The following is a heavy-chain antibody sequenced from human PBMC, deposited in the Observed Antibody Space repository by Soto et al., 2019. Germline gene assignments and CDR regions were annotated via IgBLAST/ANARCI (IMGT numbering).Heavy chain of an antibody. V-gene: IGHV3-74*01. CDR2: ISSDGSYA. CDR1: GFPCIHYW. CDR3: ARAFDSLVPTAY. J-gene: IGHJ4*02. D-gene: IGHD3-9*01. Sequence: GGSHRLSSTASGFPCIHYWMYWVRQAPGKGLVCVSRISSDGSYASYADSVKGRFTISRDSAKSTLYLQMNSLRAEDTGVYYCARAFDSLVPTAYWGQRTLVTVSS.